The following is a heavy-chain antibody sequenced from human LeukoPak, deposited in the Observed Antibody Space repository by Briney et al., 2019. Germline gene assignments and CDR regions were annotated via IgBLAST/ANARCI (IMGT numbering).Heavy chain of an antibody. CDR3: ARDRAALQDWVEFDP. CDR2: IRDSGEA. D-gene: IGHD3/OR15-3a*01. CDR1: GFRVSDYY. J-gene: IGHJ5*02. V-gene: IGHV3-66*03. Sequence: VGSLRLSRAVSGFRVSDYYMSWVRHAPGKGLEWVGLIRDSGEAFYADFVRGRFAISRDESENTLYLQMNSLRVEDTAVYFCARDRAALQDWVEFDPWGQGTPVIVSS.